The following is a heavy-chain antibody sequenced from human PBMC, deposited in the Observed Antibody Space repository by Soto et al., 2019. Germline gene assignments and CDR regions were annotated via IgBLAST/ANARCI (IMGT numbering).Heavy chain of an antibody. CDR3: AKSPSSYSSSFYLDY. V-gene: IGHV3-23*01. CDR1: GFTFSSYA. CDR2: ISGSGGST. D-gene: IGHD6-13*01. Sequence: PGGSLRLSCAASGFTFSSYAMSWVRQAPGKGLEWVSAISGSGGSTYYADSVKGRFTISRDNSKNTLYLQMNSLRAEDTAVYYCAKSPSSYSSSFYLDYWGQGTLVTVSS. J-gene: IGHJ4*02.